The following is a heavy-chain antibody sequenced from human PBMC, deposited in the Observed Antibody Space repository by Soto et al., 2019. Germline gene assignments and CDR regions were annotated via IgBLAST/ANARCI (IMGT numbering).Heavy chain of an antibody. V-gene: IGHV3-23*01. Sequence: GGSLRLSCAASGFICSSYDMSWVRQAPGKGLEWVSTILVGGSTHYEDSVKGRFTISRDRSKNTLYLQMNSLTAGDTAVYYCAKATATGGGAFDICGQGTMVTVSS. CDR2: ILVGGST. CDR1: GFICSSYD. J-gene: IGHJ3*02. D-gene: IGHD2-8*02. CDR3: AKATATGGGAFDI.